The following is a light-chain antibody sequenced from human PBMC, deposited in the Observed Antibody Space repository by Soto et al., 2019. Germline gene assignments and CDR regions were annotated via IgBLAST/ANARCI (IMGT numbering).Light chain of an antibody. CDR1: SSDVGGYNY. CDR2: EVS. CDR3: SSYTSSSPLYV. V-gene: IGLV2-14*01. J-gene: IGLJ1*01. Sequence: QSVLTQPASVSGSPGQSITISCTGTSSDVGGYNYVSWYQQHPGKAPKLMIYEVSNRPSGVSNRFSGSKSGNTASLTISGLQAEEEADYYCSSYTSSSPLYVFGPGTKVNV.